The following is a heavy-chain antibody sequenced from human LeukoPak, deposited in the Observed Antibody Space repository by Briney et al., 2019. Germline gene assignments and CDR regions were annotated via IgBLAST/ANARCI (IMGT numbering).Heavy chain of an antibody. CDR1: GGSISSGSYY. J-gene: IGHJ6*02. CDR2: IYYSGST. Sequence: SETLSLTCTVSGGSISSGSYYWSWIRQPPGKGLEWIGYIYYSGSTNYNPSLKSRVTISVDTSKNQFSLKLSSVTAADTAVYYCARDLSYSSSWYYYYGMDVWGQGTTVTVSS. D-gene: IGHD6-13*01. V-gene: IGHV4-61*01. CDR3: ARDLSYSSSWYYYYGMDV.